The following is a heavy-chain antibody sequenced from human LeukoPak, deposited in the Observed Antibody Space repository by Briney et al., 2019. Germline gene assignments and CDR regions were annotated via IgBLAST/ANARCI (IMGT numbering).Heavy chain of an antibody. CDR2: IYHSGST. CDR3: ARRQWLVRGPKDFDY. J-gene: IGHJ4*02. D-gene: IGHD6-19*01. Sequence: SETLSLTCTVSGYSISSGYYWGWIRQPPGKGLEWIGSIYHSGSTYYNPSLKSRVTISVDTSKNQFSLKLSSVTAADTAVYYCARRQWLVRGPKDFDYWGQGTLVTVSS. CDR1: GYSISSGYY. V-gene: IGHV4-38-2*02.